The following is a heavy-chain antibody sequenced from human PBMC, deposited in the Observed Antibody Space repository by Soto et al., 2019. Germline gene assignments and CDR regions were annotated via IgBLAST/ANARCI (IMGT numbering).Heavy chain of an antibody. V-gene: IGHV3-23*01. CDR1: GFTFSSYA. CDR3: AKDIVLMVYAMTDAFDI. D-gene: IGHD2-8*01. CDR2: FSGSGGST. J-gene: IGHJ3*02. Sequence: EVQLLESGGGLVQPGGSLRLSCAASGFTFSSYAMSWVRQAPGKGLEWVSAFSGSGGSTYYADSVKGRFTISRDNSKNTLYLQMNSLRAEDTAVYYCAKDIVLMVYAMTDAFDIWGQGTMVTVSS.